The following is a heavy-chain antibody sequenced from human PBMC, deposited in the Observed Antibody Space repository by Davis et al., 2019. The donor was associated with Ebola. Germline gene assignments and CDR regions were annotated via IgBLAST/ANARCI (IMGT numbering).Heavy chain of an antibody. Sequence: ASVKVSCKASGYTFTTYAMHWVRQAPGQRLEWMGWINAGNGETKYSQKFQGRLTITRDTSASTAYMELSSLRSEDTAVYYCARDYWGTSSSFNWLDPWGQGTLVTVSS. CDR3: ARDYWGTSSSFNWLDP. D-gene: IGHD6-6*01. J-gene: IGHJ5*02. V-gene: IGHV1-3*01. CDR2: INAGNGET. CDR1: GYTFTTYA.